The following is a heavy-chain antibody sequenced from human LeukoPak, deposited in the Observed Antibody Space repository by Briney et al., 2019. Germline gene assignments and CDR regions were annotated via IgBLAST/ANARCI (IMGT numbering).Heavy chain of an antibody. CDR3: TRDQTPYY. CDR1: GFTFGDYA. CDR2: IRSKIYGGTP. V-gene: IGHV3-49*04. Sequence: GGSLRLSCTASGFTFGDYAMTWVRQAPGKGLEWVGFIRSKIYGGTPEYAASMQGRFTISRDDSKGIAYLQMNSLKTEDTAVYYCTRDQTPYYWGQGTLVTVSS. J-gene: IGHJ4*02.